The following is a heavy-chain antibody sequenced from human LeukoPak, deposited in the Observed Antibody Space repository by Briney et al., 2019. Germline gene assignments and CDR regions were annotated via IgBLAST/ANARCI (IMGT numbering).Heavy chain of an antibody. CDR2: INPNSGGT. Sequence: ASVKVSCKASGYIFTDYYMHWVRQAPGQELGWMGRINPNSGGTNYAQKFQGRVTMTRDTSISTAYTELSSLRSEDTATYYCARVYNTYYDFWSGHIYYMDVWGKGTTVTVSS. CDR3: ARVYNTYYDFWSGHIYYMDV. CDR1: GYIFTDYY. V-gene: IGHV1/OR15-1*01. J-gene: IGHJ6*03. D-gene: IGHD3-3*01.